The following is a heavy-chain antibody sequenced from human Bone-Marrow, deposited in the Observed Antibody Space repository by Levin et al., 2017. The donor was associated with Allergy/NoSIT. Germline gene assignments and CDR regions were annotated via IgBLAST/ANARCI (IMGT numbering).Heavy chain of an antibody. CDR2: IYYSGST. J-gene: IGHJ5*02. CDR3: ARRDSSSWSGFDP. V-gene: IGHV4-59*08. CDR1: GGSISSYY. D-gene: IGHD6-13*01. Sequence: KAGGSLRLSCTVSGGSISSYYWSWIRQPPGKGLEWIGYIYYSGSTNYNPSLKSRVTISVDTSKNQFSLKLSSVTAADTAVYYCARRDSSSWSGFDPWGQGTLVTVSS.